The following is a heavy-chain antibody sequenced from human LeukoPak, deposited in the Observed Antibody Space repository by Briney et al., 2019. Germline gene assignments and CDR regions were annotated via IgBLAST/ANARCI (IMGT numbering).Heavy chain of an antibody. V-gene: IGHV4-59*01. CDR2: IYYSGST. D-gene: IGHD3-16*01. Sequence: SETLSLTCTVSGGSISSYYWSWIRQPPGKGLEWIGYIYYSGSTNYNPSLKSRVTISVDTSKNQFSLKLSSVTAADTAVYYCARGGPYYYYYGMDVWGQGTTVTVSS. CDR3: ARGGPYYYYYGMDV. J-gene: IGHJ6*02. CDR1: GGSISSYY.